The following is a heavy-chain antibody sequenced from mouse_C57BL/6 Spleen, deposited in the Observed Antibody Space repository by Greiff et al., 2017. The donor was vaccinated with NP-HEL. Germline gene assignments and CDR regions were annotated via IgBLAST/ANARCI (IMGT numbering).Heavy chain of an antibody. CDR3: ARHGRNWDYDGWYFDV. D-gene: IGHD2-4*01. CDR2: ISGGGGNT. Sequence: EVQVVESGGGLVKPGGSLKLSCAASGFTFSSYTMSWVRQTPEERLEWVATISGGGGNTYYPDSVKGRFTISRDNAKNTLYLQMSSLRSEDTALYYCARHGRNWDYDGWYFDVWGTGTTVTVSS. CDR1: GFTFSSYT. V-gene: IGHV5-9*01. J-gene: IGHJ1*03.